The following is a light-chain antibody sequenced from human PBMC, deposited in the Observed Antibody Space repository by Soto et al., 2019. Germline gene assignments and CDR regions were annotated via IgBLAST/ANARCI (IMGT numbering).Light chain of an antibody. CDR2: GAS. V-gene: IGKV3-20*01. CDR3: QQYGNSPVT. Sequence: EIVLTQAPGTLSLSPGERATLYCWASQSVSSNLVWYQQKPGRAPRLLIYGASSRATGIPDRFSGSGSGTDFTLTISRLEPEDFAVYYCQQYGNSPVTFGQGTKLEIK. J-gene: IGKJ2*01. CDR1: QSVSSN.